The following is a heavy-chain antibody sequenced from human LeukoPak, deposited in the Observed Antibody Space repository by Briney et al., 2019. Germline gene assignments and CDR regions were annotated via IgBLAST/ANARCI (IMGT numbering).Heavy chain of an antibody. CDR1: GFTFSSYE. Sequence: GGSLRLSCAASGFTFSSYEMNWVRQAPGKGLELVSYISSSGSTIYYADSVKGRFTISRDNAKNSLYLQMNSLRAEDTAVYYCARTGGGYYYYGMDVWGQGTTVTVSS. V-gene: IGHV3-48*03. CDR3: ARTGGGYYYYGMDV. D-gene: IGHD3-16*01. J-gene: IGHJ6*02. CDR2: ISSSGSTI.